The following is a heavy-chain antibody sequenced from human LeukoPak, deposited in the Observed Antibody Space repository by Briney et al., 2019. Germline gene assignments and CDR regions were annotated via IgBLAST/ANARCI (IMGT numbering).Heavy chain of an antibody. J-gene: IGHJ4*02. V-gene: IGHV4-30-2*01. CDR1: GGSISSGGYY. CDR3: ARVKSAGNTHDY. Sequence: PSETLSLTCTVSGGSISSGGYYWSWIRQPPGKGLEWIGYIYHSGSTYYNPSLKSRVTISVDRSKNQFSLKLSSVTAADTAVYYCARVKSAGNTHDYWGQGTLVTVSS. D-gene: IGHD1/OR15-1a*01. CDR2: IYHSGST.